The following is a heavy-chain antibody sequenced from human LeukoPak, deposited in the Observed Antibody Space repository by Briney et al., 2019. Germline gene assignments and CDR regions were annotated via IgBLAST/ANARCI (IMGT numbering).Heavy chain of an antibody. D-gene: IGHD3-3*01. Sequence: SETLSLTCTVSGFSISGAYYWGWIRQPPGKGLEWIGSIYHSGSTYYNPSLKSRVTISVDTSKNQFSLKLSSVTAADTAVYYCAGDFWSGYFFDYWGQGTLVTVSS. V-gene: IGHV4-38-2*02. CDR2: IYHSGST. J-gene: IGHJ4*02. CDR3: AGDFWSGYFFDY. CDR1: GFSISGAYY.